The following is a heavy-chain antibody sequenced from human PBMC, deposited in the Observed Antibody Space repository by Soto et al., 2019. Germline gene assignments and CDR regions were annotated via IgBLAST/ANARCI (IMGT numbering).Heavy chain of an antibody. CDR3: ATYFTAVAYFEN. V-gene: IGHV1-69*01. Sequence: QVQLVQSGAEVRKPGSSVRISCTASGDTLSYSAIGWLRQAPGQGLEWMGGITPSFGSPVYARKFQGRVTIAADHMILNNLRSDDTSMYFCATYFTAVAYFENWGQGTLVTVSS. CDR2: ITPSFGSP. CDR1: GDTLSYSA. J-gene: IGHJ4*02. D-gene: IGHD5-18*01.